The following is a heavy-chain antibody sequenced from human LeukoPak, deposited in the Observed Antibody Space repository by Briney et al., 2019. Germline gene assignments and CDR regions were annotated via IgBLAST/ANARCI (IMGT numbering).Heavy chain of an antibody. D-gene: IGHD3-22*01. CDR3: ARDTVDSSGYYLNWFDP. CDR2: IYTSGST. J-gene: IGHJ5*02. Sequence: TLSLTCTVSGGSISSGSYYWSWIRQPPGKGLEWIGRIYTSGSTNYNPSLKSRVTISVDTSKNQFSLKLSSVTAADTAVYYCARDTVDSSGYYLNWFDPWGQGTLVTVSS. V-gene: IGHV4-61*02. CDR1: GGSISSGSYY.